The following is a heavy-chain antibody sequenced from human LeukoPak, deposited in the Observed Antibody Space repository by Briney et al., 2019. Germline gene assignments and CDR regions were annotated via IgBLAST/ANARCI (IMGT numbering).Heavy chain of an antibody. CDR3: ARGGEAQWTYYFDY. Sequence: PSETLSLTCTVSGDSISSTSYYWGWIRQHPGKGLEWIGYIYYSGSTYYNPSLKSRVTISVDTSKNQFSLKLSSVTAADTAVYYCARGGEAQWTYYFDYWGQGTLVTVSS. J-gene: IGHJ4*02. V-gene: IGHV4-31*03. CDR1: GDSISSTSYY. CDR2: IYYSGST. D-gene: IGHD3-10*01.